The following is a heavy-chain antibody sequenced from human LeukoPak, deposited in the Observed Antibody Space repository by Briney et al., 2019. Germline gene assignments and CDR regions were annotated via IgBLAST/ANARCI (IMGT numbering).Heavy chain of an antibody. CDR3: ARDNDSRDPPHFDY. CDR2: MSPNSGNT. V-gene: IGHV1-8*03. D-gene: IGHD3-16*01. J-gene: IGHJ4*02. CDR1: GYTFTSYD. Sequence: ASVKVSCKASGYTFTSYDINWVRQATGQGLEWMGWMSPNSGNTGYAQKFQGRVTITRNTSISTAYMELSSLRSEDTAVYYCARDNDSRDPPHFDYWGQGTLVTVSS.